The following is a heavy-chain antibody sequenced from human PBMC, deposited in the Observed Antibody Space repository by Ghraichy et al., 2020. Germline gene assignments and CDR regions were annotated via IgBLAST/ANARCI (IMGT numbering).Heavy chain of an antibody. CDR1: GFTFSGYS. V-gene: IGHV3-48*02. J-gene: IGHJ6*02. D-gene: IGHD4-23*01. CDR2: ITGSGRNI. CDR3: ARGSRVVRFYYYDGMDV. Sequence: LSLTCVGSGFTFSGYSMNWVRQSPGKGLEWVSYITGSGRNIFYADSVKGRFTISRDNAQNSLYLQMNSLRDEDTAVYYCARGSRVVRFYYYDGMDVWGQGTTVTVSS.